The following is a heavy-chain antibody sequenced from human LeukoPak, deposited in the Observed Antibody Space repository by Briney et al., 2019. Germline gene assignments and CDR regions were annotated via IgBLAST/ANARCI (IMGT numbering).Heavy chain of an antibody. Sequence: GESLKISCKGSGYTFTNYWIGWVRQIPGKGLEGMGSIYPSDSDTKYSPSFQGQVTISADKSITTAYLQWRSLKASDSAMYYCARLIPGYSLFDYWGQGTLVTVSS. CDR3: ARLIPGYSLFDY. V-gene: IGHV5-51*01. CDR2: IYPSDSDT. J-gene: IGHJ4*02. CDR1: GYTFTNYW. D-gene: IGHD5-18*01.